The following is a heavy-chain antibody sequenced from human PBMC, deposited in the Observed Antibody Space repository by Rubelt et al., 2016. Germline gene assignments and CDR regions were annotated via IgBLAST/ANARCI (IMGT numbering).Heavy chain of an antibody. V-gene: IGHV3-7*01. Sequence: GSGGALVQPGGSLRLSCVASGDTFSKYWMAWVRQAPGKGPEWVANINEDGSEKYYVDSVKGRFTISRDNAQNSLYLQMFSLRAEDTAVYYCARDPLAHYGMDVWGQGTTVTVSS. J-gene: IGHJ6*02. CDR3: ARDPLAHYGMDV. CDR1: GDTFSKYW. CDR2: INEDGSEK. D-gene: IGHD3-16*01.